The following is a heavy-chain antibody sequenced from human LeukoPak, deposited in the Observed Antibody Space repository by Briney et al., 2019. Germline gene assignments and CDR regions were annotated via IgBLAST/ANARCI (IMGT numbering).Heavy chain of an antibody. CDR2: INHSGST. CDR3: ARWYCSSTSCYPVDY. V-gene: IGHV4-34*01. CDR1: GGSFSGYY. D-gene: IGHD2-2*01. Sequence: SSETLSLTCAVYGGSFSGYYWSWIRQPPGKGLEWIGEINHSGSTNYNPSLKSRVTISVDTSKNQFSLKLSSVTAADTAVYYCARWYCSSTSCYPVDYWGQGTLVTVSS. J-gene: IGHJ4*02.